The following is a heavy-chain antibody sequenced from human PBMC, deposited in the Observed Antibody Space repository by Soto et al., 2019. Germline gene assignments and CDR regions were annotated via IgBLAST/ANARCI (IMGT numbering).Heavy chain of an antibody. CDR3: ARTTVNREAWPDY. V-gene: IGHV2-70*04. CDR1: GFSLSTSGMR. CDR2: IDWDDDK. J-gene: IGHJ4*02. Sequence: SGPTLVNPTQTLTLTCTFSGFSLSTSGMRVSWIRQPPGKALEWLARIDWDDDKYYSTSLKTRLTISKDTSKNQVVLTMTNMEPVDISTYYCARTTVNREAWPDYWGQGTLVTVSS. D-gene: IGHD4-17*01.